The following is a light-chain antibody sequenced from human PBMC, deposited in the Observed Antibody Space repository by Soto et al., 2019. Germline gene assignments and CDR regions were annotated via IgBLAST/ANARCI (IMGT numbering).Light chain of an antibody. CDR2: LGS. CDR1: QSLLHSNGYNY. CDR3: MQALQTPT. Sequence: DLVMTQFPLSLPVTPGEPASISCRSSQSLLHSNGYNYLDWYLQKPGQSPQLLIYLGSNRASGVPDRFSGRGSGTDFTLKISRVEAEDVGVYYCMQALQTPTFGGGTKVEIK. V-gene: IGKV2-28*01. J-gene: IGKJ4*01.